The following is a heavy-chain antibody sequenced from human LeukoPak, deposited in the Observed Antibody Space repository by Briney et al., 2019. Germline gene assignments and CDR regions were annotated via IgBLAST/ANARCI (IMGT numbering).Heavy chain of an antibody. CDR3: AIRYYGSGSYSY. CDR2: ISYDGSNK. CDR1: GFTFSSYA. J-gene: IGHJ4*02. V-gene: IGHV3-30*04. Sequence: PGRSLRLPCAASGFTFSSYAMHWVRQAPGKGLEWVAVISYDGSNKYYADSVKGRFTISRDNSKNTLYLQMNSLRAEDTAVYYCAIRYYGSGSYSYWGQGTLVTVSS. D-gene: IGHD3-10*01.